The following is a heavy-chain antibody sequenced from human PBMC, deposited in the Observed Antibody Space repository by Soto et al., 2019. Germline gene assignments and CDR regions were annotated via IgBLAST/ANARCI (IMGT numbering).Heavy chain of an antibody. Sequence: ASVKVSCKASGYTFTSYAMHWVRQAPGQRLEWMGWINAGNGNTKYSQKFQGRVTITRDTSASTAYMELSSLRSEDTAVYYCARDRVELAHDAFDIWGQGTMVTVSS. CDR3: ARDRVELAHDAFDI. CDR1: GYTFTSYA. D-gene: IGHD1-26*01. V-gene: IGHV1-3*01. J-gene: IGHJ3*02. CDR2: INAGNGNT.